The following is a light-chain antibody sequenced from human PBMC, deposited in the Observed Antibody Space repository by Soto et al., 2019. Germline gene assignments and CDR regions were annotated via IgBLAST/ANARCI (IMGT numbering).Light chain of an antibody. CDR3: QTFNSYLWT. Sequence: DIQMTQSPSTLSASVGDRVTITCRASQSISSWLAWYQQKPGKAPKLLIYDASSLESGVPSRFSGSGSGTKFTLTISRLQPDDFSTYYRQTFNSYLWTFGQGTKVEIK. J-gene: IGKJ1*01. CDR1: QSISSW. V-gene: IGKV1-5*01. CDR2: DAS.